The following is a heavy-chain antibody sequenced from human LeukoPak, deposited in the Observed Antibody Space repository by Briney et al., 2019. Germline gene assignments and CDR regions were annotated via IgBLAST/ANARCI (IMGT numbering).Heavy chain of an antibody. CDR3: ARDCGSTSCYGSSLRGDI. CDR2: IFTSGGI. J-gene: IGHJ3*02. CDR1: GDSISSYY. D-gene: IGHD2-2*01. V-gene: IGHV4-4*07. Sequence: PSETLSLTCTVSGDSISSYYWSWIRRPAGKGLEWIGRIFTSGGITYNPSLRSRVTISVDTSKNQLSLKLSSVTAADTAVYYCARDCGSTSCYGSSLRGDIWGQGTMVTVSS.